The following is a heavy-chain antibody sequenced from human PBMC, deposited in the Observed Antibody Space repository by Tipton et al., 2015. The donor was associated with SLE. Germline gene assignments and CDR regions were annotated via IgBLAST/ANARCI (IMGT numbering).Heavy chain of an antibody. Sequence: QSGAEGKKPGSSVKVSCKASGGTFSSYAISWVRQAPGQGLEWMGGVIPIFGTANYAQKFQGRVTITADESTSTAYMELSSLRSEDTAVYYCARLVGATTGASFDYWGQGTLVTVSS. D-gene: IGHD1-26*01. J-gene: IGHJ4*02. CDR3: ARLVGATTGASFDY. CDR1: GGTFSSYA. V-gene: IGHV1-69*01. CDR2: VIPIFGTA.